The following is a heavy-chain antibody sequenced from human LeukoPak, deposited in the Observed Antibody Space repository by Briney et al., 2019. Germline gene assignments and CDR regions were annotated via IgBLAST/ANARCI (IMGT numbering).Heavy chain of an antibody. CDR3: ASGYSYGRLYYYYYMDV. Sequence: ASVRVSCKASGYTFTSYGISWVRQAPGQGLEWMGWISAYNGNTNYAQKLQGRVTMTTDTSTSTAYMELRSLRSDDTAVYYCASGYSYGRLYYYYYMDVWGKGTTVTVSS. CDR2: ISAYNGNT. CDR1: GYTFTSYG. D-gene: IGHD5-18*01. V-gene: IGHV1-18*01. J-gene: IGHJ6*03.